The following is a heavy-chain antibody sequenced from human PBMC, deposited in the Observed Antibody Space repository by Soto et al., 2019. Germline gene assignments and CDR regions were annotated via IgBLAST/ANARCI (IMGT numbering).Heavy chain of an antibody. Sequence: GGSLRLSCAASGFTFDDYAMHWVRQAPGKGLEWVSGISWNSGSIGYADSVKGRFTISRDNAKNSLCLQMNSLRAEDTALYYCAKDTLYCSSTSCYYYGMDVWGQGTTVTVSS. J-gene: IGHJ6*02. D-gene: IGHD2-2*01. V-gene: IGHV3-9*01. CDR1: GFTFDDYA. CDR2: ISWNSGSI. CDR3: AKDTLYCSSTSCYYYGMDV.